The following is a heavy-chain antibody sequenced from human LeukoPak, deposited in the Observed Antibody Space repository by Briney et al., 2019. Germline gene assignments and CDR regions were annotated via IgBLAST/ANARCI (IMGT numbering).Heavy chain of an antibody. D-gene: IGHD1-26*01. Sequence: PGGSLRLSCAASGITFSTYSMNWVRQAPGRGLEWVSSISYSSTYIYYEDSVRGRFTISRDNARNSLYLQMNSLRAEDTAVYYCASTPSVGDYYPWYLDFWGRGALVTVSS. CDR3: ASTPSVGDYYPWYLDF. V-gene: IGHV3-21*01. CDR2: ISYSSTYI. CDR1: GITFSTYS. J-gene: IGHJ2*01.